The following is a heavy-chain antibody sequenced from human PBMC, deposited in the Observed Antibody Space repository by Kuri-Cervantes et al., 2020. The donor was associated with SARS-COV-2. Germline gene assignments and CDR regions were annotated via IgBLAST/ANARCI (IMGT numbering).Heavy chain of an antibody. V-gene: IGHV4-39*07. CDR1: GGSISSSSYY. CDR2: IYYSGST. J-gene: IGHJ6*02. CDR3: AREKFEYSSSHYYYYFYAMDV. D-gene: IGHD6-6*01. Sequence: SETLSLTCTVSGGSISSSSYYWGWIRQPPGKGLEWIGSIYYSGSTYYNPSLKSRVTMSLDTSKNQFSLKLSSVTAADTAAYYCAREKFEYSSSHYYYYFYAMDVWGLGTTVTVSS.